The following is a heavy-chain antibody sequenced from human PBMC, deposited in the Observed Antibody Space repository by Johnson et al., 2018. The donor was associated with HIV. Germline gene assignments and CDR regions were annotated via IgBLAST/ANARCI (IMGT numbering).Heavy chain of an antibody. J-gene: IGHJ3*02. CDR2: ISYDGSNK. CDR1: GFTFSSYA. V-gene: IGHV3-30*04. Sequence: QVQLVESGVGVVQPGRSLRLSCAASGFTFSSYAMHWVRQAPGKGLEWVAVISYDGSNKYYADSVKGRFTISRDNSKNTLYLQMNSLRAEDTAVYYCARERGRIAADAFDIWGQGTMVTVSS. D-gene: IGHD6-13*01. CDR3: ARERGRIAADAFDI.